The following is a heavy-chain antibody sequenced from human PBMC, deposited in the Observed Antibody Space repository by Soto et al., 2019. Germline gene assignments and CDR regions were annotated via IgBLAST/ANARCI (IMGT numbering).Heavy chain of an antibody. D-gene: IGHD1-1*01. CDR3: AKDLRVGRGYPERESDY. J-gene: IGHJ4*02. Sequence: GGSLRLSCAASGFTFSSYAMSWVRQAPGKGLEWVSAISGSGGSTYYADSVKGRFTISRDNSKNTLYLQMNSLRAEDTAVYYCAKDLRVGRGYPERESDYWGQGTLVTVSS. V-gene: IGHV3-23*01. CDR2: ISGSGGST. CDR1: GFTFSSYA.